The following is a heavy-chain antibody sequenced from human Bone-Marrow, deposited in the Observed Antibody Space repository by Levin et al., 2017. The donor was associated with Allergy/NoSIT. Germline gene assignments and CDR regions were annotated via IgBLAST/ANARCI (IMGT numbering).Heavy chain of an antibody. D-gene: IGHD4-23*01. J-gene: IGHJ6*02. CDR1: GFTFSSYG. CDR2: ISYDGSNK. Sequence: GGSLRLSCAASGFTFSSYGMHWVRQAPGKGLEWVAVISYDGSNKYYADSVKGRFTISRDNSKNTLYLQMNSLRAEDTAVYYCAKVEDYGGTGDYYYGMDVWGQGTTVTVSS. V-gene: IGHV3-30*18. CDR3: AKVEDYGGTGDYYYGMDV.